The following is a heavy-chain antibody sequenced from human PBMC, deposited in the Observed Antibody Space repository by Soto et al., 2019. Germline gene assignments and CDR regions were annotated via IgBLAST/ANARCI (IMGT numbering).Heavy chain of an antibody. V-gene: IGHV3-23*01. CDR1: GFTFSSYA. CDR2: ISGSGGST. J-gene: IGHJ3*02. D-gene: IGHD3-3*01. CDR3: AKDRSDDFWSGYYGVGGTDAFDI. Sequence: EVQLLESGGGLVQPGGSLRLSCAASGFTFSSYAMSWVRQAPGKGLEWVSAISGSGGSTYYADSVKGRFTISRDNSKNTLYLQMNSLRAEDTAVYYCAKDRSDDFWSGYYGVGGTDAFDIWGQGTMVTVSS.